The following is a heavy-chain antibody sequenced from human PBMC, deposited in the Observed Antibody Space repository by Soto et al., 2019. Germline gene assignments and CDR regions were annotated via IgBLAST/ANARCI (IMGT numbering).Heavy chain of an antibody. Sequence: LRLSCAASGFTFSSYAMSWVRQAPGKGLEWVSAISGSGGSTYYADSVKGRFTISRDNSKNTLYLQMNSLRAEDTAVYYCAGEVVVVPAALNYYYYGMDVWGQGTTVTVSS. CDR2: ISGSGGST. CDR3: AGEVVVVPAALNYYYYGMDV. CDR1: GFTFSSYA. J-gene: IGHJ6*02. D-gene: IGHD2-2*01. V-gene: IGHV3-23*01.